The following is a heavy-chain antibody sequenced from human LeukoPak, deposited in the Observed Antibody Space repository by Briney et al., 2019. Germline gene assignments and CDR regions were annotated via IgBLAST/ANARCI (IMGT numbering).Heavy chain of an antibody. J-gene: IGHJ4*02. D-gene: IGHD5-24*01. CDR2: ISGSGGSP. CDR3: ARDNRMAAVD. Sequence: GGSLRLSCAASGFTFSSYGMSWVRQAPGKGLEWVSAISGSGGSPYYADSVKGRFTISRDNAKNSLYLQMNSLRAEDTAVYYCARDNRMAAVDWGQGTLVTVSS. V-gene: IGHV3-23*01. CDR1: GFTFSSYG.